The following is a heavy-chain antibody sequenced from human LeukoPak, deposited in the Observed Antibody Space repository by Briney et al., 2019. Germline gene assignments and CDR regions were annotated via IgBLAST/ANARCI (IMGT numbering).Heavy chain of an antibody. D-gene: IGHD6-19*01. V-gene: IGHV3-23*01. CDR3: APTAYSSGWPHDY. J-gene: IGHJ4*02. Sequence: GGSLRLSCAASGFTFSSYAMSWVRQAPGKGLEWVSAISGSGGSTYYADSVKGRFTISRDNSKSTLYLQMNSLRAEDTAVYYCAPTAYSSGWPHDYWGQGTLVTVSS. CDR2: ISGSGGST. CDR1: GFTFSSYA.